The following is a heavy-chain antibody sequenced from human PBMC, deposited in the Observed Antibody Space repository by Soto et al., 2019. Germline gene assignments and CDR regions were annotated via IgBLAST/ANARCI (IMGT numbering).Heavy chain of an antibody. D-gene: IGHD5-12*01. CDR1: GGSISSGGYS. V-gene: IGHV4-30-2*01. CDR3: ARQVGPYGYNPSNWFDP. Sequence: QLQLQESGSGLVKPSQTLSLTCSVSGGSISSGGYSWSWIRQPPGTGLEWIGYIYHSGITYYNPSLKSRVTTSVERSKNQFSLKLSSVTAADTAVSYCARQVGPYGYNPSNWFDPWGQGTLVTVSS. CDR2: IYHSGIT. J-gene: IGHJ5*02.